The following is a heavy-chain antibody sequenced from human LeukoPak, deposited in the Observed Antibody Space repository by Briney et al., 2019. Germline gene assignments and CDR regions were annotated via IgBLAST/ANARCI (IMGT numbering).Heavy chain of an antibody. J-gene: IGHJ4*02. CDR2: INPSGVST. V-gene: IGHV3-23*01. CDR3: AKTRMWLREFDY. CDR1: GFTFTNFG. Sequence: GGSLRLSCAASGFTFTNFGMSWVRQAPGKGLEWVSAINPSGVSTYYADSVKGRFTISRDDSKRTLYLLMNSLRAEDTAVYYCAKTRMWLREFDYWGQGTLVTVSS. D-gene: IGHD5-12*01.